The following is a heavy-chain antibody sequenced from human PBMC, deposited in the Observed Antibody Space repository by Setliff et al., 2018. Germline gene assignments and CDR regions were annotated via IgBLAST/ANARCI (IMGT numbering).Heavy chain of an antibody. CDR3: AHRQLGSAAAGASFDF. CDR1: GVSLSASGVG. CDR2: MFWNGGE. D-gene: IGHD6-13*01. Sequence: SGPTLVNPTETLTLTCSLSGVSLSASGVGVGWIRQPPGKALEWLALMFWNGGERYNPSLSSRLSIAKDTPRNEVVLTLINLDPLDTATYYCAHRQLGSAAAGASFDFWGQGTLVTVSS. V-gene: IGHV2-5*01. J-gene: IGHJ4*02.